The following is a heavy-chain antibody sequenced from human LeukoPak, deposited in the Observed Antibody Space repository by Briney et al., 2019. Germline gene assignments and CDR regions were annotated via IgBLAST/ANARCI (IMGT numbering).Heavy chain of an antibody. J-gene: IGHJ4*02. CDR2: MNPNSGNT. V-gene: IGHV1-8*01. Sequence: ASVKVSCKASGYTFPSYDIIWVRQATRQALKWMGWMNPNSGNTGYAQKFQGRFTMTRNTFIRTAYMELSSLRSEATAVYYWARGRYYGSGSCYVDYWGQGTLVTVSS. CDR3: ARGRYYGSGSCYVDY. D-gene: IGHD3-10*01. CDR1: GYTFPSYD.